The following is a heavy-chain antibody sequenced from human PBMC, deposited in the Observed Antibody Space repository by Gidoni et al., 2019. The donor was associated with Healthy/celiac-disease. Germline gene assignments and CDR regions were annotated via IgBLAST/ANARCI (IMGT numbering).Heavy chain of an antibody. CDR2: IYYSGST. Sequence: QLQLQESGPGLVKPSETLSLTCTVSGGSISSSSYYWGWIRQPPGKGLEWIGSIYYSGSTYYNPSLKSRVTISVDTSKNQFSLKLSSVTAADTAVYYCARHRESSSWYPTSVDYWGQGTLVTVSS. D-gene: IGHD6-13*01. CDR1: GGSISSSSYY. J-gene: IGHJ4*02. CDR3: ARHRESSSWYPTSVDY. V-gene: IGHV4-39*01.